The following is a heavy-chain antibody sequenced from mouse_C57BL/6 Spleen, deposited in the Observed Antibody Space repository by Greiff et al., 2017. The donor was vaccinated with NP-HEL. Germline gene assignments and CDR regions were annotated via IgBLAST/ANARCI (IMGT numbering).Heavy chain of an antibody. Sequence: QVQLQQSGAELVRPGTSVKVSCKASGYAFTNYLIEWVKQRPGQGLEWIGVINPGSGGTNYNEKFKGKATLTADKSSSTAYMQLSSLTSEDSAVYFCVRGGSSYFDYWGQGTTLTVSS. CDR3: VRGGSSYFDY. CDR2: INPGSGGT. V-gene: IGHV1-54*01. D-gene: IGHD1-1*01. CDR1: GYAFTNYL. J-gene: IGHJ2*01.